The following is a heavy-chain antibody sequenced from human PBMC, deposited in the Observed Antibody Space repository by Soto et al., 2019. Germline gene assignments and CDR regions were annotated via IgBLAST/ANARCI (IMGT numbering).Heavy chain of an antibody. V-gene: IGHV1-18*01. CDR3: ARDEVPAANWLDR. CDR2: ISGYNGNT. D-gene: IGHD2-2*01. J-gene: IGHJ5*02. CDR1: GYIFINYG. Sequence: ASVKVSSKASGYIFINYGITWVRQAPGQGLEWMGWISGYNGNTKYADKLQGRVTMTTDTSTTTAHMELMSLRSDDTAVYYCARDEVPAANWLDRWGQGTLVTVSS.